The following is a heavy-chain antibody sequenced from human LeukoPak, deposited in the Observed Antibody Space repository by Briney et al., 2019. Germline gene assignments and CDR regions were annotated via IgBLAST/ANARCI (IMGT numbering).Heavy chain of an antibody. V-gene: IGHV3-21*01. CDR3: AASSGYYFLDY. CDR1: GFTVSSFY. CDR2: ISSSSTYI. D-gene: IGHD3-22*01. Sequence: PGGSLRLSCAASGFTVSSFYMNWVRQAPGKGLEWVSSISSSSTYIGYADSVKGRFTISRDNANNSLDLQMNSLRADDTAVYYCAASSGYYFLDYWGQGTLVTVSS. J-gene: IGHJ4*02.